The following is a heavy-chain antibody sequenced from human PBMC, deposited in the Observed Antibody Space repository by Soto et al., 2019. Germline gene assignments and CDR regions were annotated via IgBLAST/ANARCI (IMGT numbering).Heavy chain of an antibody. CDR2: IIPIFGTA. CDR1: GGTFSSYA. Sequence: GASVKVSCKASGGTFSSYAISWVRQAPGQGLEWMGGIIPIFGTANYAQKFQGRVTITADESTSTAYMELSSLRSEDTAVYYRARWKDCSGGSCHNSGYYYYYGMDVWGQGTTVTVSS. CDR3: ARWKDCSGGSCHNSGYYYYYGMDV. V-gene: IGHV1-69*13. J-gene: IGHJ6*02. D-gene: IGHD2-15*01.